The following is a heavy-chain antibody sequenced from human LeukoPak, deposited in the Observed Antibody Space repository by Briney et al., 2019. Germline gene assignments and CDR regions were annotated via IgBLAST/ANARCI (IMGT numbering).Heavy chain of an antibody. CDR2: IKQDGSEK. Sequence: GGSLRLSCAASGFTFSTYWMSWVRQAPGKGLEWVANIKQDGSEKYYVDSVKGRFTISRDNAKTSLNLQMNSLRAEDTAVYYCARLYYYESGGYPPPAAFDIWGQGTMVTVSS. CDR1: GFTFSTYW. CDR3: ARLYYYESGGYPPPAAFDI. J-gene: IGHJ3*02. V-gene: IGHV3-7*01. D-gene: IGHD3-22*01.